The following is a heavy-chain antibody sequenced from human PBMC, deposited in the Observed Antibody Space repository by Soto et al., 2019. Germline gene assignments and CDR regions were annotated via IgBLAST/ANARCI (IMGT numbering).Heavy chain of an antibody. CDR2: INAGNGNT. V-gene: IGHV1-3*01. CDR3: ARQGLYSSSSGRWDY. CDR1: GYTFTSYA. D-gene: IGHD6-6*01. Sequence: ASVKVSCKASGYTFTSYAMHWVRQAPGQRLEWMGWINAGNGNTKYSQKFQGRVTITRDTSASTAYMELGSLRSEDTAVYYCARQGLYSSSSGRWDYWGQGTLVTVSS. J-gene: IGHJ4*02.